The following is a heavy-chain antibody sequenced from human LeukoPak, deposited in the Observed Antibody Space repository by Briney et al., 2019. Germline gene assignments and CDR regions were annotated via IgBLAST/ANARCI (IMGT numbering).Heavy chain of an antibody. CDR1: GASLSSDDHY. D-gene: IGHD2-2*03. CDR3: SRGLDSRKLGY. Sequence: SETLSLTCTVSGASLSSDDHYWNWIRQSPGKGLEWIGSIHPSGMLYNNPSLESRLTISKDTSKNQFSLNLNSVTAADTAVYFCSRGLDSRKLGYWGQGTLVTVSS. J-gene: IGHJ4*02. CDR2: IHPSGML. V-gene: IGHV4-31*03.